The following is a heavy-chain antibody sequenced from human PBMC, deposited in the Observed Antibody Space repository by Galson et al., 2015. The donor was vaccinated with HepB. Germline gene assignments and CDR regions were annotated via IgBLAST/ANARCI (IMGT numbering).Heavy chain of an antibody. J-gene: IGHJ4*02. Sequence: TLSLTCAVSGGSISSGGYSWSWIRQPPGKGLEWIGYIYYSGSTYYNPSLKSRVTISVDTSKNQFSLKLSSVTAADTAVYYCARGGDSSGYYSDYFDYWGQGTLVTVSS. CDR2: IYYSGST. CDR1: GGSISSGGYS. D-gene: IGHD3-22*01. CDR3: ARGGDSSGYYSDYFDY. V-gene: IGHV4-30-4*07.